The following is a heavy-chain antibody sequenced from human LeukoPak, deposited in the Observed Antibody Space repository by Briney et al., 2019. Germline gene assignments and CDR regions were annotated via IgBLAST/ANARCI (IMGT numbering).Heavy chain of an antibody. CDR1: GGSISSYY. J-gene: IGHJ3*02. Sequence: PSETLSLTCTVSGGSISSYYWSWIRQPPGKGLEWIGYIYYSGSTNYNPSLKSRVTISVDTSKNQFSLKLSSVTAADTAVYYCARTEAAVTTLGAFDIWGQGTMVTVSS. CDR2: IYYSGST. D-gene: IGHD4-17*01. V-gene: IGHV4-59*01. CDR3: ARTEAAVTTLGAFDI.